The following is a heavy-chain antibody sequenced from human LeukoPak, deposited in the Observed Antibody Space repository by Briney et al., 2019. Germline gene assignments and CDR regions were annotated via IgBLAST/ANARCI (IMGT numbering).Heavy chain of an antibody. Sequence: PGGSLRLSCAASGFTFRTYGMSWVRQAPGKGLEWVASINPGGSETYYVESLKGRFTISTDNAMNSFFLQMNSLRADDTAVYYCARLIGDRTIYDYWGQGALVTVSS. CDR3: ARLIGDRTIYDY. CDR1: GFTFRTYG. J-gene: IGHJ4*02. D-gene: IGHD3-3*01. CDR2: INPGGSET. V-gene: IGHV3-7*01.